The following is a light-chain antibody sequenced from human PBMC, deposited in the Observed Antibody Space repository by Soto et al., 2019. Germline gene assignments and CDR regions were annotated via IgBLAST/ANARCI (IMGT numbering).Light chain of an antibody. CDR2: GNS. V-gene: IGLV1-40*01. Sequence: QSVLTQTPSVSGAPGQRVTISCTGCSSNIGAGYDVRWYQQLPGTAPKLLIYGNSNRPSGVPDRFAGSKSGTSASLAITGLQAEDEADYYCQSYYSSLSGSVFGGGTKLTVL. J-gene: IGLJ2*01. CDR3: QSYYSSLSGSV. CDR1: SSNIGAGYD.